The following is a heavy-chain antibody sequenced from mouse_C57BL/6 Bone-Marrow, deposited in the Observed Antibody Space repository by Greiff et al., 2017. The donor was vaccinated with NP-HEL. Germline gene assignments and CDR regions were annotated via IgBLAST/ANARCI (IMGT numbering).Heavy chain of an antibody. D-gene: IGHD2-5*01. Sequence: VQLQQSGAELARPGASFNISFKASGYTFTSYTMHWVKQRPGQGLEWIGYINPSSGYTKYNQKFKDKATLTADKSSSTAYMQLSSLTSEDSAVYYCARRNPYYSNYGCAYWGQGTLVTVSA. V-gene: IGHV1-4*01. CDR2: INPSSGYT. CDR3: ARRNPYYSNYGCAY. CDR1: GYTFTSYT. J-gene: IGHJ3*01.